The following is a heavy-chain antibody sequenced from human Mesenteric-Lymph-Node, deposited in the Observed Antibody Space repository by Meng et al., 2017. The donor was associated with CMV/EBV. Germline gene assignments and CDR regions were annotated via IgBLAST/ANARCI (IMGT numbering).Heavy chain of an antibody. V-gene: IGHV3-21*01. Sequence: GESLKISCTASGFTFRSYGMHWVRQAPGKGLEWVSSISSSSSYIYYADSVKGRFTISRDNAKNSLYLQMNSLRAEDTAVYYCARDLGSSFGYWGQGTLVTVSS. J-gene: IGHJ4*02. CDR3: ARDLGSSFGY. CDR2: ISSSSSYI. D-gene: IGHD6-6*01. CDR1: GFTFRSYG.